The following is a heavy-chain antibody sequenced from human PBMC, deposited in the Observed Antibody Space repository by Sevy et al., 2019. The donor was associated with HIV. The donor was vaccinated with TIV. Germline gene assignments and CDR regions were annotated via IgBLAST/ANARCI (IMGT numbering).Heavy chain of an antibody. J-gene: IGHJ3*02. CDR3: AKDSMGGPTFLAFDI. Sequence: GGSLRLSCAASGFTFDDYAMHWVRQAPGKGLEWVSGISWNSGSIGYADSVKGRFTISRDNAKNSLYLQMNSLRAEDTALYYCAKDSMGGPTFLAFDIWGQGTVVTVSS. CDR1: GFTFDDYA. CDR2: ISWNSGSI. V-gene: IGHV3-9*01. D-gene: IGHD1-26*01.